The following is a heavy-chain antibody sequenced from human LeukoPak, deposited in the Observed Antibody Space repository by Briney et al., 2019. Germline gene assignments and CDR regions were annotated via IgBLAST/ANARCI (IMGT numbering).Heavy chain of an antibody. CDR2: IRASSTAI. J-gene: IGHJ4*02. CDR1: GFTFSNYA. Sequence: PGGSLRLSCAASGFTFSNYAMSWVRQAPGKGLEWVSCIRASSTAIYYADSVKGRFTISRDDARNSLYLQMSSLRAEDTAVYYCARGAKNGQSIYDYWGQGTLVTVSS. D-gene: IGHD5-24*01. V-gene: IGHV3-48*04. CDR3: ARGAKNGQSIYDY.